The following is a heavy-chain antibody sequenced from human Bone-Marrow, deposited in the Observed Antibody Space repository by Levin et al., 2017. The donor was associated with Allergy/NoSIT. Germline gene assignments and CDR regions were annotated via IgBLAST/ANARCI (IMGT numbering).Heavy chain of an antibody. CDR1: GSSFSGYY. D-gene: IGHD2-15*01. CDR3: SNLVGPCSGDEY. Sequence: ASVKVSCKASGSSFSGYYMHWVRQAPGQRLEYMGWINPHSGATNYARSFQGRITMSRDMSINTVFLDLSSLRSDDTAVYYCSNLVGPCSGDEYWGQGTLVTVSS. J-gene: IGHJ4*02. V-gene: IGHV1-2*02. CDR2: INPHSGAT.